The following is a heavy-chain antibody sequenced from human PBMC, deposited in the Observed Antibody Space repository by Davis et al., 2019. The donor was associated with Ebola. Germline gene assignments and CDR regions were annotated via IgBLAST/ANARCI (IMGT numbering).Heavy chain of an antibody. CDR3: ARESRLQLWLLDF. CDR2: VYHSGYT. Sequence: PSETLSLTCTVPGGSINNYSWSWIRQPPGKGLEWIGYVYHSGYTNYNPSLNSRVTISIDTSKNQFSLKLSSVTAADTAVYYCARESRLQLWLLDFWGQGTLVTVSS. CDR1: GGSINNYS. D-gene: IGHD5-18*01. V-gene: IGHV4-59*01. J-gene: IGHJ4*02.